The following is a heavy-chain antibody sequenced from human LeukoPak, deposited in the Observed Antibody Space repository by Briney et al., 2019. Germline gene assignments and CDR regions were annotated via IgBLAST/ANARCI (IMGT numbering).Heavy chain of an antibody. CDR1: GSGFTFNNYW. D-gene: IGHD3-16*01. V-gene: IGHV3-74*01. CDR3: AKDRLGGPYFFHY. CDR2: INADGSTT. Sequence: PGGSLRLSCAASGSGFTFNNYWMHWVRQAPGKGLVWVSRINADGSTTSYADSVKGRFAISRDNSKNTLYLQINSLRAEDTAVYFCAKDRLGGPYFFHYWGQGTLVTVSS. J-gene: IGHJ4*02.